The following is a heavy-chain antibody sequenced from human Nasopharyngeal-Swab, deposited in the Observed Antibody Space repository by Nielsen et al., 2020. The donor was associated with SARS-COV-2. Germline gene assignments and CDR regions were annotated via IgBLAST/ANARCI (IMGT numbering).Heavy chain of an antibody. D-gene: IGHD1-26*01. CDR3: AKDGGWVGATRPFDY. V-gene: IGHV3-43*02. Sequence: GGSLRLSCAASGFTFRSYAMHWVRQAPGKGLEWVSLISGDGGSTYYADSVKGRFTISRDNSKNSLYLQMNSLRTEDTALYYCAKDGGWVGATRPFDYWGQGTLVTVSS. CDR1: GFTFRSYA. J-gene: IGHJ4*02. CDR2: ISGDGGST.